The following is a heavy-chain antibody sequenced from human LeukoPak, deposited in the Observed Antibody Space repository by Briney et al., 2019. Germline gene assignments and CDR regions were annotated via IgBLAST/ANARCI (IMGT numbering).Heavy chain of an antibody. V-gene: IGHV3-9*01. CDR3: ARDPMKYYYDDDGDY. CDR2: ISWNSGSI. Sequence: GGSLRLSCAASGFTFDDYAMHWVRQAPGKGLEWVSGISWNSGSIGYADSVKGRFTISRDNAKNSLYLQMNSLRAEDTALYYCARDPMKYYYDDDGDYWGQGTLVTVSS. CDR1: GFTFDDYA. D-gene: IGHD3-22*01. J-gene: IGHJ4*02.